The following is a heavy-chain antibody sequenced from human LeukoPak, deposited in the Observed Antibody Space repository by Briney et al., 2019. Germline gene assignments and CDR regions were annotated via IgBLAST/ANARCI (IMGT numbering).Heavy chain of an antibody. CDR1: GFIFSDYY. Sequence: GGSLRLSCASSGFIFSDYYMSWIRQVPGKGLEWIAYISARGNVIYSVDSVKGRFTISRDNAKGLLYLQMNSLRGDDTAIYFCAAEVSPKVFDYRGQGTLVTVSS. CDR2: ISARGNVI. V-gene: IGHV3-11*01. CDR3: AAEVSPKVFDY. J-gene: IGHJ4*02.